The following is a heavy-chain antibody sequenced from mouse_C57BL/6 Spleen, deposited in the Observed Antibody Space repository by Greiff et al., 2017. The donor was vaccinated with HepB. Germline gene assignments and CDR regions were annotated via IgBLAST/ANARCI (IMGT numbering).Heavy chain of an antibody. CDR3: AREPITTVVGDY. D-gene: IGHD1-1*01. V-gene: IGHV1-7*01. Sequence: VQVVESGAELAKPGASVKLSCKASGYTFTSYWMHWVKQRPGQGLEWIGYINPSRGYTKYNQKFKDKATLTADKSSSTAYMQLSSLTYEDSAVYYYAREPITTVVGDYWGQGTTLTVSS. CDR2: INPSRGYT. J-gene: IGHJ2*01. CDR1: GYTFTSYW.